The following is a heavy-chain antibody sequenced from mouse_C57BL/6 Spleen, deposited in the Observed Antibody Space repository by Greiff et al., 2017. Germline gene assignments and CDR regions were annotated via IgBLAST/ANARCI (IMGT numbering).Heavy chain of an antibody. Sequence: QVQLKQPGTELVKPGASVKLSCKASAYTFTSYWMHWVKQRPGQGLEWIGNINPSNGGTNYNEKFKSKATLTVDKSSSTAYMQLSSLTSEDSAVYYCARLRRGEYYFDYWGQGTTLTVSS. V-gene: IGHV1-53*01. J-gene: IGHJ2*01. CDR3: ARLRRGEYYFDY. D-gene: IGHD2-12*01. CDR1: AYTFTSYW. CDR2: INPSNGGT.